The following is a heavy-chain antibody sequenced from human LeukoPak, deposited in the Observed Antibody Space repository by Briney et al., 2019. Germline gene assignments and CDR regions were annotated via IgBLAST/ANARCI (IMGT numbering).Heavy chain of an antibody. D-gene: IGHD1-7*01. Sequence: GGSLRLSCAASGFTFNRHWMTWVRQAPGKGLEWIANVNPDMSEKNYVESVKGRFTISRDKVKNSLYLQMNSLRGDDTAVYYCARDRLYNWNYLTAAFDIWGQGTVVTVSS. CDR2: VNPDMSEK. CDR1: GFTFNRHW. CDR3: ARDRLYNWNYLTAAFDI. V-gene: IGHV3-7*01. J-gene: IGHJ3*02.